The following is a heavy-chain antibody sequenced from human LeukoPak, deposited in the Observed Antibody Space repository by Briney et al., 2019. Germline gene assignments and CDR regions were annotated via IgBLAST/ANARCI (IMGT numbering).Heavy chain of an antibody. CDR2: IYYSGST. D-gene: IGHD2-2*01. Sequence: SETLSLTCTVSGGSISSSSYYWGWIRQPPGKGLEWIGSIYYSGSTYYNPSLKSRVTISVDTSKNQFSLKLSSVTAADTAVYYCARRIGGVGYQLPKPFDYWGQGTLVTVSS. V-gene: IGHV4-39*01. CDR1: GGSISSSSYY. J-gene: IGHJ4*02. CDR3: ARRIGGVGYQLPKPFDY.